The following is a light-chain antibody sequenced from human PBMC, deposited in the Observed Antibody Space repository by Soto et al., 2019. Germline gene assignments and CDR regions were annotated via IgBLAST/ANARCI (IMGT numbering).Light chain of an antibody. Sequence: AIQLTQSPSSLSASLVDIVTIICLASPGISNYLAWYQQRPGKAPKLLIFGATTLQSGVPSRFSASGSGPDFTLTISSLQPEDFATYYCLQDYNYPWTFGQGTK. J-gene: IGKJ1*01. CDR2: GAT. CDR1: PGISNY. CDR3: LQDYNYPWT. V-gene: IGKV1-6*01.